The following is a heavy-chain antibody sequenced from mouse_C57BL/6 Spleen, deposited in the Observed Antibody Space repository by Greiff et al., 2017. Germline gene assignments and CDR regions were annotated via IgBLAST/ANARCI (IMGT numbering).Heavy chain of an antibody. J-gene: IGHJ4*01. Sequence: EVKLQESGPGLVKPSQSLSLTCSVTGYSITSGYYWNWIRQFPGNKLEWMGYISYDGSNNYNPSLKNRISITRDTSKNQFFLKLNSVTTEDTATYYCARDYSNYGAMDYWGQGTSVTVSS. CDR3: ARDYSNYGAMDY. V-gene: IGHV3-6*01. CDR2: ISYDGSN. D-gene: IGHD2-5*01. CDR1: GYSITSGYY.